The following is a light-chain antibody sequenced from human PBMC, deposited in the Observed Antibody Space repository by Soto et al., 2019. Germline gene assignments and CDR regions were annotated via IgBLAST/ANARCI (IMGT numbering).Light chain of an antibody. J-gene: IGLJ1*01. V-gene: IGLV2-11*01. Sequence: QSALTQPRSVSGSPGQSVTISCTGTSSDVGGYNYVSWYQQHPGKAPKLMIYDVSKRPSGVPDRFSGSKSGSTASLTISGLQAEDEADYYCCSYAVTYYVFGPGTKVTVL. CDR1: SSDVGGYNY. CDR3: CSYAVTYYV. CDR2: DVS.